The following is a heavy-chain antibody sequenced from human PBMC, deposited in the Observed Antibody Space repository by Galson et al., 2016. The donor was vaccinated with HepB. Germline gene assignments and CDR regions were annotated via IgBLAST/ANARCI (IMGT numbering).Heavy chain of an antibody. CDR2: ISGYNGDT. Sequence: SVKVSCKASGYIFGTHGINWVRQAPGQGLEWMGWISGYNGDTRSAQNFQGGVTLTMDTSTSTAYMEMRNLRSDDTAVYFCARLTISSGWPRSDFWGQGTLVAVSS. V-gene: IGHV1-18*01. CDR1: GYIFGTHG. J-gene: IGHJ4*02. D-gene: IGHD6-19*01. CDR3: ARLTISSGWPRSDF.